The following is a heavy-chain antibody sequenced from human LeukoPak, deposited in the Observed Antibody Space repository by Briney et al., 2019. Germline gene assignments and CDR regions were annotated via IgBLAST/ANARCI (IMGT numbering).Heavy chain of an antibody. CDR1: GGSISSSSYY. CDR2: IYYSGST. Sequence: QPSETLSLTCTVSGGSISSSSYYWGWIRQPPGKGLEWIGSIYYSGSTYYNPSLKSRVTISVDTSKDQFSLKLSSVTAADTAVYYCARDRDSSSFDYWGQGTLATVSS. CDR3: ARDRDSSSFDY. J-gene: IGHJ4*02. V-gene: IGHV4-39*07. D-gene: IGHD6-6*01.